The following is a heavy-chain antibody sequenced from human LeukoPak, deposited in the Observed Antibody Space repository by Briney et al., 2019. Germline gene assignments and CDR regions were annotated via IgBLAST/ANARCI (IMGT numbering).Heavy chain of an antibody. CDR2: IYSGGST. CDR1: GFTVSSNY. D-gene: IGHD6-19*01. V-gene: IGHV3-53*01. Sequence: GGSLRLSCAASGFTVSSNYMSWGRQAPGKGLEWVSVIYSGGSTYYADSVKGRFTISRDNSKNTLYLQMNSLRAEDTAVYYCARDSGWVYAFDIWGQGTMVTVSS. CDR3: ARDSGWVYAFDI. J-gene: IGHJ3*02.